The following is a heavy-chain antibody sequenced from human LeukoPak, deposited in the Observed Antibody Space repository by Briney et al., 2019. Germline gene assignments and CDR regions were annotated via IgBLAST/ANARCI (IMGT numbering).Heavy chain of an antibody. V-gene: IGHV1-18*01. CDR3: AHILTGYYMDY. CDR1: GYTFTSYG. Sequence: GASVKVSCKASGYTFTSYGFSWVRQAPGHGLEWMGWISAYNGNTNYAQKLQGRVTMTTDTSTTTAYMELGSLSSDDTAVYYCAHILTGYYMDYWGQGTLVTVSS. CDR2: ISAYNGNT. D-gene: IGHD3-9*01. J-gene: IGHJ4*02.